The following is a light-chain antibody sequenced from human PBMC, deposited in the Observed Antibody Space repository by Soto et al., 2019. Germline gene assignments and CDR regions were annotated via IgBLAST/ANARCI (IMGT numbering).Light chain of an antibody. J-gene: IGLJ3*02. CDR2: RSN. Sequence: QSVLTQPPSASGTPGQRVTISCSGRTSNIGTNYVYWYQQLPGTAPKLLIYRSNQRPSGVPDRFSGSKSGTSASLAISGLRSEDEADYYCVAWDDSLSGVVFGGGTKLTV. CDR3: VAWDDSLSGVV. V-gene: IGLV1-47*01. CDR1: TSNIGTNY.